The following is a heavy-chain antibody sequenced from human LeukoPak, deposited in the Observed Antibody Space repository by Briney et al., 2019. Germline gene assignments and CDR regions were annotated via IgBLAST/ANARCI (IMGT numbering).Heavy chain of an antibody. J-gene: IGHJ5*02. D-gene: IGHD4-11*01. CDR1: GGSISSSSYY. CDR2: IYYSGST. CDR3: AREWLASDYSNEHNLSWFDP. V-gene: IGHV4-39*02. Sequence: SETLSLTCTVSGGSISSSSYYWGWIRQPPGKGLEWIGSIYYSGSTYYNPSLKSRVTISVDTSKNQFSLKLSSVTAADTAVYFCAREWLASDYSNEHNLSWFDPWGQGTLVTVSS.